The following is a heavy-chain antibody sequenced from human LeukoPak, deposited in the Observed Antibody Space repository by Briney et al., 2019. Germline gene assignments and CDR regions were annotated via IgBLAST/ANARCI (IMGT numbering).Heavy chain of an antibody. CDR3: AKRGVVIRVILVGFHKEAYYFDS. D-gene: IGHD3-22*01. Sequence: PGGSLRLSCSVSGITLSNYGMTWVRQAPGKGLEWVGGISGSGGRTNYADSVKGRFTISRDNPRNTLYLQMNSLRAEGTAMYFCAKRGVVIRVILVGFHKEAYYFDSWGQGALATVSS. CDR1: GITLSNYG. CDR2: ISGSGGRT. J-gene: IGHJ4*02. V-gene: IGHV3-23*01.